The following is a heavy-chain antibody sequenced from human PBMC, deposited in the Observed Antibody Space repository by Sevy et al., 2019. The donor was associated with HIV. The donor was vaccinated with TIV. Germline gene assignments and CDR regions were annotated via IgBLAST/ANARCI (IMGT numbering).Heavy chain of an antibody. J-gene: IGHJ4*02. CDR3: AGGPMAAGDY. CDR2: ISAYNGNT. V-gene: IGHV1-18*01. CDR1: GYTFTSYG. Sequence: ASVKVSCKASGYTFTSYGISWVRQAPGQGFEGMGWISAYNGNTNYAKKLQGRVTMTTDTSTSTAYMELRSLRSDDTAGYYCAGGPMAAGDYWGQGTLVTVSS.